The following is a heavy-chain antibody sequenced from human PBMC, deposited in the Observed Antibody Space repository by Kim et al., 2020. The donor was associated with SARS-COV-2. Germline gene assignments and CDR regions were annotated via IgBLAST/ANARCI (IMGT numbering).Heavy chain of an antibody. Sequence: SETLSLTCSVSGGSVNSGDHYWSWIRQLPNKGLEWIGYVYHTGAAYYNPSLRSRTTISVVTSDNQISLKLNSVTVADTAIYYCATGVRGRCSGNSYDSPPKFWGQGTLLPVSS. CDR2: VYHTGAA. CDR3: ATGVRGRCSGNSYDSPPKF. D-gene: IGHD6-25*01. V-gene: IGHV4-31*03. J-gene: IGHJ4*02. CDR1: GGSVNSGDHY.